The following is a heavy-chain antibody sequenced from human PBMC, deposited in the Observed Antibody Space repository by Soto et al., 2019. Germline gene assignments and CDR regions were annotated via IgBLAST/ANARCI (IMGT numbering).Heavy chain of an antibody. Sequence: EVQLLESGGGLVQPGGSLRLSCVASGFTFSTYAMSWVRQAPGKGLEWVSIIGSSGGVTDYADSVKGRFTISRDNSKNTLYLQMNSLTAEDTAVYYCAKHFVNGEIDYWGHGTRVTVSS. V-gene: IGHV3-23*01. CDR3: AKHFVNGEIDY. J-gene: IGHJ4*01. D-gene: IGHD3-10*01. CDR1: GFTFSTYA. CDR2: IGSSGGVT.